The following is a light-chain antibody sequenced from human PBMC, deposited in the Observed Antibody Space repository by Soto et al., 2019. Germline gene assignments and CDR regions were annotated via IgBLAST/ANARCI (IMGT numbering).Light chain of an antibody. Sequence: IGVTQSAATVSLSPGEKAALSCRASQSVSSYLAWYQQKPGQAPRLLIYDASNRATGIPARFSGSGSGTDFTLTISSLEPEDFAVYYCQQRSNWPLPFGGVTKVAIK. CDR2: DAS. CDR3: QQRSNWPLP. CDR1: QSVSSY. V-gene: IGKV3-11*01. J-gene: IGKJ4*01.